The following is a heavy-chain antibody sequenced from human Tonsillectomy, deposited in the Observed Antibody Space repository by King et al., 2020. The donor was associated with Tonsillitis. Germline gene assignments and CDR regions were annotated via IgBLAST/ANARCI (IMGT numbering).Heavy chain of an antibody. CDR2: VYYSGGT. J-gene: IGHJ4*02. CDR3: ARSRPRITGTIFDY. V-gene: IGHV4-39*01. CDR1: GCSIISSSYY. D-gene: IGHD1-20*01. Sequence: LQLQESGPGLVKPSETLSLTCTVSGCSIISSSYYLCWIRQPPGKGLEWIGCVYYSGGTYYNPALNKRVTISVDTSKNQFALKLSSVTAADTAVYYCARSRPRITGTIFDYWGQGTLVTVSS.